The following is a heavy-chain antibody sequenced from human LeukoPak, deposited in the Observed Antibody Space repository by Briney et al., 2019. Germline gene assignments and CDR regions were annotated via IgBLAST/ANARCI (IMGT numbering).Heavy chain of an antibody. Sequence: ASVKAACKISAYTFTSYDINWVRQATGQGLEWVGWMNPNSGNTGYAQKVQGRVTITRNTSISTAYMELSSLRSEDTAVYYCARRYCNGNSCNIDYWGQGTLVTVSS. D-gene: IGHD2-2*02. CDR1: AYTFTSYD. CDR2: MNPNSGNT. CDR3: ARRYCNGNSCNIDY. J-gene: IGHJ4*02. V-gene: IGHV1-8*03.